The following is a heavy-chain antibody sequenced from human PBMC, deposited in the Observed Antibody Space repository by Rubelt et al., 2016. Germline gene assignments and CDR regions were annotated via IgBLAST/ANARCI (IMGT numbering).Heavy chain of an antibody. D-gene: IGHD3-22*01. J-gene: IGHJ4*02. CDR3: ARDPDSSGLGNDY. V-gene: IGHV1-69*06. CDR2: GTA. Sequence: GTANYAQKFQGRVTITADKSTSTAYMELSSLRSEDTAVYYCARDPDSSGLGNDYWGQGTLVTVSS.